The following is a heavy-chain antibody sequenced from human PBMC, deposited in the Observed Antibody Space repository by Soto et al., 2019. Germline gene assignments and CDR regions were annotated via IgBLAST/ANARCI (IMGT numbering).Heavy chain of an antibody. J-gene: IGHJ4*02. CDR1: GFTFSSYA. CDR3: VRGDGDYNDGNGYLARH. Sequence: GGSLRLSCAASGFTFSSYAMSWVRQAPGKGLEWVSAISGSDGSGTYYADSVQGRLTISRDNAKNTLYLQMNSLRAEDTAVYYCVRGDGDYNDGNGYLARHWGQGTLVTVSS. V-gene: IGHV3-23*01. CDR2: ISGSDGSGT. D-gene: IGHD5-18*01.